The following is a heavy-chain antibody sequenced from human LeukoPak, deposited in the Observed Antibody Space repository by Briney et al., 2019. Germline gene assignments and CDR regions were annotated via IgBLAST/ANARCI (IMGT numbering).Heavy chain of an antibody. CDR3: ARVNGRGYSGARDFDY. D-gene: IGHD5-12*01. Sequence: ASVKVSCKASGYTFTSYGISWVRQAPGQGLEWMGWISAYNGNTNYAQKLQGRVTMTTDTSTSTAYMELRSLRSDDTAVYYCARVNGRGYSGARDFDYWGQGTLVTVSS. V-gene: IGHV1-18*01. CDR2: ISAYNGNT. J-gene: IGHJ4*02. CDR1: GYTFTSYG.